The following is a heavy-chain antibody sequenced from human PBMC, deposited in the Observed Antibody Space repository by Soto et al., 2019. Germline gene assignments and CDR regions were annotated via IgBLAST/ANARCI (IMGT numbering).Heavy chain of an antibody. D-gene: IGHD3-10*01. CDR1: GFTYSSYS. J-gene: IGHJ1*01. Sequence: KPGGSLRLSCAASGFTYSSYSMNWVRQAPGKGLEWVSSISSSSSYIYYADSVKGRFTISRYNAKTSLYLQMNSLKAEDTAVYYCAKSMGRGVIIPYFQHWGQGTLVTVAS. V-gene: IGHV3-21*01. CDR3: AKSMGRGVIIPYFQH. CDR2: ISSSSSYI.